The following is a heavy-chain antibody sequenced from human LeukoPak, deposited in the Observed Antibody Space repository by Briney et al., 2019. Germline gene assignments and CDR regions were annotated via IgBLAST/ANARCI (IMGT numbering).Heavy chain of an antibody. V-gene: IGHV4-4*07. CDR2: ISTGGTT. D-gene: IGHD5-24*01. Sequence: PSETLSHTCAVSGGSISSYYWSWIRQPAGKGLEWIGRISTGGTTNYNPSLTSRITMSVDTSKNQFSLNLTSVTAADTAVYYCARELSPSRAHDYWGQGTLVTVSS. CDR3: ARELSPSRAHDY. CDR1: GGSISSYY. J-gene: IGHJ4*02.